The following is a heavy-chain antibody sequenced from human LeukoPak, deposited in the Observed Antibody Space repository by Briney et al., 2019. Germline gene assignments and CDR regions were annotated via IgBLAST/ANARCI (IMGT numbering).Heavy chain of an antibody. Sequence: PGGSLRLSCAAAGFTFSSYEVNWVRQAPGKGLEWVSYISSSGSTMYYADSVKGRFTVSRDNAKNSLFLQMNSPRAEDTAVYYCARVRVTVTTLDYWGQGALVTVSS. CDR2: ISSSGSTM. V-gene: IGHV3-48*03. CDR1: GFTFSSYE. J-gene: IGHJ4*02. CDR3: ARVRVTVTTLDY. D-gene: IGHD4-17*01.